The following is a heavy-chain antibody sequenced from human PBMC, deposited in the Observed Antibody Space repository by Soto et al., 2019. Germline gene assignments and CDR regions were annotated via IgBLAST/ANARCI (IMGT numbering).Heavy chain of an antibody. Sequence: QVQLVESGGGVVQPGRSLRLSCAASGFTFSSYGMHWVRQAPGKGLEWVALISYDGSYKYYADSVKGRVTSSRDNSKNSLYLEVISLRAEDTAVYYCAKDPALEYYYDTSGPSNWFDPWGQGTLVTVSS. V-gene: IGHV3-30*18. CDR3: AKDPALEYYYDTSGPSNWFDP. CDR2: ISYDGSYK. J-gene: IGHJ5*02. CDR1: GFTFSSYG. D-gene: IGHD3-22*01.